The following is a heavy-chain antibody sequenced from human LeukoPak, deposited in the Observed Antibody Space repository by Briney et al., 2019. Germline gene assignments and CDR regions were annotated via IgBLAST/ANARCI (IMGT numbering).Heavy chain of an antibody. CDR3: EGYDILTGPEAFDI. J-gene: IGHJ3*02. CDR2: ISGRDGST. V-gene: IGHV3-23*01. CDR1: GFTFSSSA. D-gene: IGHD3-9*01. Sequence: GGSLRLSCAASGFTFSSSAMSWVRQAPGKGLEWVSGISGRDGSTYYADSVKGRFTISRDNAKNSLYLQMNSLRAEDTAIYYCEGYDILTGPEAFDIWGQGTVVTVSS.